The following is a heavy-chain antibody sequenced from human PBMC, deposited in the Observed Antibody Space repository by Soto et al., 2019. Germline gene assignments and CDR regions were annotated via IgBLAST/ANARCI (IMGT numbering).Heavy chain of an antibody. J-gene: IGHJ5*02. CDR3: ARACCSSTSCYRGYNWFDP. D-gene: IGHD2-2*01. V-gene: IGHV1-69*02. CDR1: GGTFSSYT. Sequence: GASVKVSCKASGGTFSSYTISCARQAPGQGLEWMGRIIPILGIANYAQKFQGRVTITADKSTSTAYMELSSLRSEDTAVYYCARACCSSTSCYRGYNWFDPWGQGTLVTVSS. CDR2: IIPILGIA.